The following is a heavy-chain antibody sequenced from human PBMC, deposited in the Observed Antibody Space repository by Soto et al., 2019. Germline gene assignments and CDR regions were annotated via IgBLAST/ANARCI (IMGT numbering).Heavy chain of an antibody. CDR2: ISAYNGNT. D-gene: IGHD3-9*01. Sequence: ASVKGSCKASGYAFTSDGSSWVRQAPGQGLEWMGWISAYNGNTNYAQKLQGRVTMTTDTSTSTAYMELRSLRSDDTAVYYCAREADNYYYYGMDVWGQGTTVTVSS. V-gene: IGHV1-18*01. CDR3: AREADNYYYYGMDV. CDR1: GYAFTSDG. J-gene: IGHJ6*02.